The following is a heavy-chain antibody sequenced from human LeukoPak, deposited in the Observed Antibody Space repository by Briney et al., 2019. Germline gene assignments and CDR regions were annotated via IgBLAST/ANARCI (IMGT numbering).Heavy chain of an antibody. V-gene: IGHV3-30*04. Sequence: PGGSLRLSCAASGFTFSSYAMHWVRQAPGKGLEWVAVMSYDGSNKYYADSVKGRFTISRDNSKNTLYLQMNSLRAEDTAVYYCAREGELLRSGYFDYWGQGTLVTVSS. CDR2: MSYDGSNK. CDR1: GFTFSSYA. CDR3: AREGELLRSGYFDY. J-gene: IGHJ4*02. D-gene: IGHD1-26*01.